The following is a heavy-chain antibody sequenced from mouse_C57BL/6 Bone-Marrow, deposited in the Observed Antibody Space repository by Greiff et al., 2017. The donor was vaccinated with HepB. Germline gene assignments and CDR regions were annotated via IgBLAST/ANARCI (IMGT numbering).Heavy chain of an antibody. CDR2: IYPRSGNT. CDR3: ARSSCYYAMDY. CDR1: GYTFTSYG. V-gene: IGHV1-81*01. J-gene: IGHJ4*01. Sequence: QVQLQQSGAELARPGASVKLSCKASGYTFTSYGISWVKQRTGQGLEWIGEIYPRSGNTYYNEKFKGKATLTADKSSSTAYMELRSLTSEDSADYFCARSSCYYAMDYWGQGTSVTVSS.